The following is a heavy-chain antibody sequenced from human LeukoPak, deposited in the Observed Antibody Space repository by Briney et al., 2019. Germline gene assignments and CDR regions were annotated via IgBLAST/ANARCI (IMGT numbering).Heavy chain of an antibody. CDR2: IYTSGST. D-gene: IGHD1-26*01. V-gene: IGHV4-4*07. Sequence: SETLSLTCTVSGGSISSYYWSWIRRPAGKGLEWIGRIYTSGSTNYNPSLKSRVTMSVDTSKTQFSLKLSSVTAADTAVYYCAKSGSYYFYAFDIWGQGTMVTVSS. CDR1: GGSISSYY. J-gene: IGHJ3*02. CDR3: AKSGSYYFYAFDI.